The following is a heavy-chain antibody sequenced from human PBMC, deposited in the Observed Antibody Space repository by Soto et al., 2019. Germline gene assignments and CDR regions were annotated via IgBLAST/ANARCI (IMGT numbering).Heavy chain of an antibody. J-gene: IGHJ4*02. CDR2: ISGSGGST. V-gene: IGHV3-23*01. CDR3: AKDRGGLGNPPY. CDR1: GFTFSSYA. D-gene: IGHD3-9*01. Sequence: EVQLLESGGGLVQPGGSLRLSCAASGFTFSSYAMSWVRQAPGKGLEWVSVISGSGGSTYYADSVKGRFTISRDNSKNTLYLQMNSLRAEDTAVYYCAKDRGGLGNPPYWGQGTLVTVSS.